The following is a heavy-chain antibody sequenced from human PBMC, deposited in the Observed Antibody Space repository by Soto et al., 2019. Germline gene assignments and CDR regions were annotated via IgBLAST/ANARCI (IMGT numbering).Heavy chain of an antibody. D-gene: IGHD1-1*01. Sequence: ESGPTLVNPTETLTLTCTFSGFSLTTSGVTVGWIRQPPGKALEWLALIYWNNDQRYSPSLKSRLTITKDTSRNQVVLTMTNMDPVDTATYFCAHSSGRKGAFDYWGQGTLVTVS. CDR1: GFSLTTSGVT. CDR2: IYWNNDQ. V-gene: IGHV2-5*01. J-gene: IGHJ4*02. CDR3: AHSSGRKGAFDY.